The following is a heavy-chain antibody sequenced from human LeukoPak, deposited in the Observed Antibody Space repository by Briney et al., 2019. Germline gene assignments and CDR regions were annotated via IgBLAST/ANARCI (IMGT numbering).Heavy chain of an antibody. Sequence: SETLSLTCTVSGGSISSGSYYWSWIRQPAGKGLEWIGRIYTSGSTNYNPSLKSRVTISVDTSKNQFSLKLSSVTAADTAVYYCASSPLPGIAAAGTGFDPWGQGTLVTVSS. V-gene: IGHV4-61*02. CDR2: IYTSGST. CDR1: GGSISSGSYY. CDR3: ASSPLPGIAAAGTGFDP. D-gene: IGHD6-13*01. J-gene: IGHJ5*02.